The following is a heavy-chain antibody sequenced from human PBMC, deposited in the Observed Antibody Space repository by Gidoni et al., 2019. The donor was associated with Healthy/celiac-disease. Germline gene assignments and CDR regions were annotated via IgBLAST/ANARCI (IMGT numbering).Heavy chain of an antibody. CDR1: GFPFSSCS. Sequence: EVQLVESGGGLVKPGGSLRLSGAASGFPFSSCSLTWVRPAPGKGLEWVSSISSSSSYIYYADSVKGRFTISRDNAKNSLYLQMNSLRAEDTAVYYCARDSHHCSGGSCYGGWFDPWGQGTLVTVSS. J-gene: IGHJ5*02. D-gene: IGHD2-15*01. CDR3: ARDSHHCSGGSCYGGWFDP. CDR2: ISSSSSYI. V-gene: IGHV3-21*01.